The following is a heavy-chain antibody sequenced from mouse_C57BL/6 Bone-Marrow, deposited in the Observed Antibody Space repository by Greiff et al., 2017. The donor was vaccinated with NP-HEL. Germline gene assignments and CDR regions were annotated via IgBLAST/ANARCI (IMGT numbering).Heavy chain of an antibody. D-gene: IGHD2-4*01. CDR3: ASERGLRRNAMDY. CDR2: ISYDGSN. CDR1: GYSITSGYY. Sequence: EVKLMESGPGLVKPSQSLSLTCSVTGYSITSGYYWNWIRQFPGNKLEWMGYISYDGSNNYNPSLKNRISITRDTSKNQFFLKLNSVTTEDTATYYCASERGLRRNAMDYWGQGTSVTVSS. V-gene: IGHV3-6*01. J-gene: IGHJ4*01.